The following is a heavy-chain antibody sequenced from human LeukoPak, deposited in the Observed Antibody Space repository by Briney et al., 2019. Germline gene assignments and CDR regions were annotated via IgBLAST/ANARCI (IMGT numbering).Heavy chain of an antibody. CDR3: AMGPRQKRGLNSY. J-gene: IGHJ4*02. CDR1: GFSFSTYA. V-gene: IGHV3-23*01. D-gene: IGHD1-1*01. CDR2: ISGSGSNT. Sequence: GGSLRLSCAASGFSFSTYAMSWVRQAPGKGLEWVSGISGSGSNTYYADSVKGRFTISRDNSKNSLYLQINTLRAEDTAIYYCAMGPRQKRGLNSYWGQGTPVTVSS.